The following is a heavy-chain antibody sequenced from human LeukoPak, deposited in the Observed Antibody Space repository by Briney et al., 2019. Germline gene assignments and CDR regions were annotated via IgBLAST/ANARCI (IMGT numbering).Heavy chain of an antibody. J-gene: IGHJ4*02. CDR3: AKDSSMVRGDYDYFDY. CDR2: ISYDGSNK. V-gene: IGHV3-30-3*01. D-gene: IGHD3-10*01. Sequence: GGSLRLSCAASGFTFSSYAMHWVRQAPGKGLEWVAVISYDGSNKYYADSVKGRFTISRDNSKNTVYLQMNSLRAEDTAVYYCAKDSSMVRGDYDYFDYWGQGTLVTVSS. CDR1: GFTFSSYA.